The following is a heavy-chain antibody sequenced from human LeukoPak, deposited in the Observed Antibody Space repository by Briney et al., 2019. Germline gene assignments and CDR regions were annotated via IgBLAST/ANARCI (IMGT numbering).Heavy chain of an antibody. CDR3: ARVALGIDY. V-gene: IGHV4-59*01. J-gene: IGHJ4*02. CDR2: ISHSGST. CDR1: GGSISNYY. Sequence: PSETLSLTCTVSGGSISNYYWSWIRQPPGKGLEWIGYISHSGSTNYNPSLKSRVTISVDTSKNQFSLKLSSVTAADTAVYYCARVALGIDYWGQGTLVTVSS.